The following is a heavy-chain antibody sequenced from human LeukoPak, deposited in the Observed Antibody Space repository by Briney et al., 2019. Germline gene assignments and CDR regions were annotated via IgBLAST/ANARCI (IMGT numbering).Heavy chain of an antibody. D-gene: IGHD4-23*01. CDR2: INPSGGST. V-gene: IGHV1-46*01. CDR3: ARDNSVEDTAWWFDP. CDR1: GYTFTSYA. Sequence: ASVKVSCKASGYTFTSYAMNWVRQAPGQGLEWMGIINPSGGSTSYAQKFQGRVTMTRDMSTSTDCMELSSLRSEDTAVYYCARDNSVEDTAWWFDPWGQGTLVTVSS. J-gene: IGHJ5*02.